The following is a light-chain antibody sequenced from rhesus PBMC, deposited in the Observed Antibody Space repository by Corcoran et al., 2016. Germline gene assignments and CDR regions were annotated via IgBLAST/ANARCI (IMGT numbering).Light chain of an antibody. CDR3: QHGYGITPT. J-gene: IGKJ1*01. CDR1: QAISNN. Sequence: DIQMTQSPSSLSASVGDRVTITCQASQAISNNLAWYQQKPGKVPKLLIYKASTLKSGVPSRVSGSGSGTDVTITISSLQPEDFATYYCQHGYGITPTFGQGTKVEIK. CDR2: KAS. V-gene: IGKV1-25*01.